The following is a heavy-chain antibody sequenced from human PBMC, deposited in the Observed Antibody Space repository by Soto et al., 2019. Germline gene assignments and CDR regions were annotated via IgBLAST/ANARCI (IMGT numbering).Heavy chain of an antibody. CDR2: ISWDGGSI. J-gene: IGHJ4*02. CDR1: GFTFDDYA. D-gene: IGHD6-19*01. Sequence: EVQLVESGGGLVQPGRSLRLSCAASGFTFDDYAMHWVRQAPGKGLEWVSGISWDGGSIGYADSVKGRFTISRDNAKNSLYLQMTSLRAEYTALFYCAKDRGLVLAVYFDDWGPGTMVTVSS. V-gene: IGHV3-9*01. CDR3: AKDRGLVLAVYFDD.